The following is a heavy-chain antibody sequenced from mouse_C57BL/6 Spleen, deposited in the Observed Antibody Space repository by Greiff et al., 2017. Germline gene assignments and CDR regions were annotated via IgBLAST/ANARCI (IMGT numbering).Heavy chain of an antibody. CDR2: IWSGGST. V-gene: IGHV2-2*01. Sequence: QVQLKESGPGLVQPSQSLSITCTVSGFSLTSYGVHWVRQSPGTGLEWLGVIWSGGSTDYNAAFISRLSICKDNSKSQVFFKMNSLQADDTAIYYCARNPGPLYAMDYRGQGTSVTVSS. J-gene: IGHJ4*01. CDR1: GFSLTSYG. CDR3: ARNPGPLYAMDY.